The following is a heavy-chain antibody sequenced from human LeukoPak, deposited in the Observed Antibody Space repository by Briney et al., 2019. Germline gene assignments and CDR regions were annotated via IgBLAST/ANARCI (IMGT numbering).Heavy chain of an antibody. CDR1: GFTFNNAW. D-gene: IGHD2-15*01. V-gene: IGHV3-21*01. Sequence: GGSLRLSCAASGFTFNNAWMSWVRQAPGKGLEWVSSISSSSSYIYYEDSVKGRFTISRDNAKNSLYLQVSSLRAEDTAVYYCARNRCSGGICYCFDYWGLGTLVTVSS. CDR3: ARNRCSGGICYCFDY. J-gene: IGHJ4*02. CDR2: ISSSSSYI.